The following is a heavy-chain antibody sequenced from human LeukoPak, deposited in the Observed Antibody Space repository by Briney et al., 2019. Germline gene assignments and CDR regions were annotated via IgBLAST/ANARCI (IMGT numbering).Heavy chain of an antibody. V-gene: IGHV3-9*01. CDR1: GFTFDDYV. CDR3: ARSDFWSGYPQDY. CDR2: ISWNSGDI. Sequence: GGSLRLSCAASGFTFDDYVMHWVRQAPGKGLEWVSGISWNSGDIGHADSVKGRFTISRDNSKNTLYLQMNSLRAEDTAVYYCARSDFWSGYPQDYWGQGTLVTVSS. J-gene: IGHJ4*02. D-gene: IGHD3-3*01.